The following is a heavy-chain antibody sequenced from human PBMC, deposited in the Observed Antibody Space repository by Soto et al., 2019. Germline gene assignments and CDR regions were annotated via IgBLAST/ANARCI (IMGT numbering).Heavy chain of an antibody. CDR2: IYWDDDM. Sequence: SGPTLVNPTQTLTLTCTFSGFSLSTSGVGVGWIRQPPGKALEWLALIYWDDDMRYSPSLKSRLTITKDTSKNQVVLTMTNMDPVDTATYYCAHSYYSSSWFGFPSRKYNWFDPWGQGTLVTVSS. CDR1: GFSLSTSGVG. J-gene: IGHJ5*02. D-gene: IGHD6-13*01. CDR3: AHSYYSSSWFGFPSRKYNWFDP. V-gene: IGHV2-5*02.